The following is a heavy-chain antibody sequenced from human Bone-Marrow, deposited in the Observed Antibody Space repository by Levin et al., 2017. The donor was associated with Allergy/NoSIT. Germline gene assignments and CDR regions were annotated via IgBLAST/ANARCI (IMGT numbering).Heavy chain of an antibody. Sequence: PSETLSLTCTVSGGSISRSYWSWIRQPPGKGLEYIGYIYYSGSTNYNPSLKSRISISVDTSKNQFSLRLNSVTAADTAMYYCSRVRDDNGLFPDAFDIWGQGTMVTVSS. J-gene: IGHJ3*02. V-gene: IGHV4-59*01. D-gene: IGHD4-17*01. CDR3: SRVRDDNGLFPDAFDI. CDR1: GGSISRSY. CDR2: IYYSGST.